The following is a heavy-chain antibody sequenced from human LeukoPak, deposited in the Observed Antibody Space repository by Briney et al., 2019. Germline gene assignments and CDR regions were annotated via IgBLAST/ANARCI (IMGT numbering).Heavy chain of an antibody. J-gene: IGHJ4*02. D-gene: IGHD4-23*01. V-gene: IGHV1-2*02. Sequence: GASVTVSCKASGYSFNDYYIHWVRQAPGQGLEWIGWISPNSGGTNYPQNFQGRVTMTRDTSITKAYMELSGLTSDDTALYYCARNYGGTSKYFHYWGQGTLVTVSS. CDR1: GYSFNDYY. CDR3: ARNYGGTSKYFHY. CDR2: ISPNSGGT.